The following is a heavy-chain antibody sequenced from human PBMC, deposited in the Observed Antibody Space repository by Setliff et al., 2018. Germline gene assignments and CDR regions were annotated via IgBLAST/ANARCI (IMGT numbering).Heavy chain of an antibody. V-gene: IGHV3-7*01. J-gene: IGHJ4*02. CDR2: INPEGSAK. Sequence: PGGSLRLSCAASGFSFNTYWMTWARQAPGKGLQWVATINPEGSAKFYLDSVKGRFTISRDNGKKSLDLQMKSLRVDDTAVYYCVSAKGYWGQGTLVTVSS. CDR3: VSAKGY. CDR1: GFSFNTYW.